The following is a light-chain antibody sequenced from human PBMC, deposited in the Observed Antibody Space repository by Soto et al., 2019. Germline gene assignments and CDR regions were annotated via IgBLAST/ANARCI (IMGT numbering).Light chain of an antibody. CDR2: AAS. J-gene: IGKJ3*01. CDR3: QQASSFPLT. V-gene: IGKV1-12*01. Sequence: DIQMTQSPSSVSASVGDRVTITCRASQRISNWVAWYQQKPGKAPNLLIYAASTLQSGAPSRFSGSGSGTDFILTISSLQPEDAATYYCQQASSFPLTFGAGTKVDV. CDR1: QRISNW.